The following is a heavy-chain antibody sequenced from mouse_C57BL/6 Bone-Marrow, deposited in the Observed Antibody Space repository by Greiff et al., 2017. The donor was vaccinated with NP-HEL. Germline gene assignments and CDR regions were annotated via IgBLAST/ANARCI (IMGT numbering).Heavy chain of an antibody. J-gene: IGHJ3*01. D-gene: IGHD1-1*01. V-gene: IGHV1-54*01. CDR1: GYAFTNYL. CDR2: INPGSGGT. Sequence: VQLQQSGAELVRPGTSVKVSCKASGYAFTNYLIEWVKQRPGQGLEWIGVINPGSGGTNYNEKFKGKATLTADKSSSTAYMQLSSLTSEDSAVYFCAREGYYGSSLAWFAYWGQGTLVTVSA. CDR3: AREGYYGSSLAWFAY.